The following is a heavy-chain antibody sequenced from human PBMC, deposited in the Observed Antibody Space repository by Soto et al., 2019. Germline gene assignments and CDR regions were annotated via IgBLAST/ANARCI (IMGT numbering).Heavy chain of an antibody. CDR1: GGSISSGGYY. CDR2: IYYSGST. V-gene: IGHV4-31*03. J-gene: IGHJ4*02. Sequence: QVQLQESGPGLVKPSQTLSLTCTVSGGSISSGGYYWSWIRQHPGKGLEWIGYIYYSGSTYYNPSLRSRVSISVDTSKDQFSRELSSVTAADTAVYYCARSSTSANYFDYWGQGTLVTVSS. CDR3: ARSSTSANYFDY. D-gene: IGHD2-2*01.